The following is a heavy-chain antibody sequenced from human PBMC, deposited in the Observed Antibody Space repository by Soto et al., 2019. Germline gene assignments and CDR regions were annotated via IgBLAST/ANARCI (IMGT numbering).Heavy chain of an antibody. Sequence: GGSLRLSCAASGFTFSSYAMSWVRQAPGKGLEWVSAISGSGGSTYYADSVKGRFTISRDNSKNTLYLQMNSLRAEDTAVYYCAKDSRYYDSSGYYDYWGQGTLVTVSS. CDR3: AKDSRYYDSSGYYDY. D-gene: IGHD3-22*01. CDR2: ISGSGGST. J-gene: IGHJ4*02. CDR1: GFTFSSYA. V-gene: IGHV3-23*01.